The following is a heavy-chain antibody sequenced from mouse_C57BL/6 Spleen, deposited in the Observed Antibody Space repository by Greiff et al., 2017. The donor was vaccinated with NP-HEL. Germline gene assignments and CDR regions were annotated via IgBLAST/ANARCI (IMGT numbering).Heavy chain of an antibody. Sequence: EVKLQQSGPELVKPGASVKISCKASGYTFTDYYMNWVKQSHGKSLEWIGDINPNNGGTGYNRKFKGKATLTVDKSSSTAYMELRSLTSEDSAVYYCARGSAMDYWGQGTSVTVSS. CDR3: ARGSAMDY. CDR1: GYTFTDYY. V-gene: IGHV1-26*01. J-gene: IGHJ4*01. CDR2: INPNNGGT.